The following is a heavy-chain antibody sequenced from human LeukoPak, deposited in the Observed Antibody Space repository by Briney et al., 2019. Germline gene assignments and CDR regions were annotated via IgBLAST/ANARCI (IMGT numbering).Heavy chain of an antibody. V-gene: IGHV4-39*07. CDR1: GGSISSSSYY. J-gene: IGHJ3*02. CDR3: ARYCSSTSCYPNDAFDI. D-gene: IGHD2-2*01. CDR2: IYYSGST. Sequence: SETLSLTCTVSGGSISSSSYYWGWIRQPPGKGLEWIGSIYYSGSTYYNPSLKSRVTISVDRSKNQFSLKLSSVTAADTAVYYCARYCSSTSCYPNDAFDIWGQGTMVTVSS.